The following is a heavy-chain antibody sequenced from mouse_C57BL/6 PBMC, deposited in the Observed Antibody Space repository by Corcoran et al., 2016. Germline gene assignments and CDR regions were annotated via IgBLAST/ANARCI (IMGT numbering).Heavy chain of an antibody. CDR2: INPNNGGT. CDR3: ARRRLLWYFDV. CDR1: GYTFTDYY. J-gene: IGHJ1*03. V-gene: IGHV1-26*01. D-gene: IGHD2-1*01. Sequence: EVQLQQSGPELVKPGASVKISCKASGYTFTDYYMNWVKQSHGKSLEWIGDINPNNGGTSYNQKFKGKATLTVDKSYSTAYMELRSLTSEDSAVYYCARRRLLWYFDVWGTGTTVTVSS.